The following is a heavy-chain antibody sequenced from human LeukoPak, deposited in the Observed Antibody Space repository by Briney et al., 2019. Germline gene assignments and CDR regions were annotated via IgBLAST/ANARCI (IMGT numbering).Heavy chain of an antibody. Sequence: GASVKVSCKASGYTFTGYYMHWVRQAPGQGLEWMGRINPNSGGTNYAQKFQGRVTMTRDTSISTAYMELSRLRSDDTAVYYCVRLLYYYDSSGYYVDYWGQGTLVTVSS. V-gene: IGHV1-2*06. J-gene: IGHJ4*02. CDR1: GYTFTGYY. CDR3: VRLLYYYDSSGYYVDY. D-gene: IGHD3-22*01. CDR2: INPNSGGT.